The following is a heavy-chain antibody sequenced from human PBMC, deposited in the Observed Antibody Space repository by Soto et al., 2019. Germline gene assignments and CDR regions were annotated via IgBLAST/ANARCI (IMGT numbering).Heavy chain of an antibody. CDR3: VRVEGRNPHPYYYCYVMDV. V-gene: IGHV3-30-3*01. J-gene: IGHJ6*02. CDR1: GFTFSSYA. Sequence: QVQLVESGGGVVQPGRSLRLSCEASGFTFSSYAMHWVRQAPGKGLEWVAVISYDGSNQYYADTVKGRFTITRDNSKNMQDLQMNSLRAEDTAVYCCVRVEGRNPHPYYYCYVMDVWGQVTTLTVSS. CDR2: ISYDGSNQ.